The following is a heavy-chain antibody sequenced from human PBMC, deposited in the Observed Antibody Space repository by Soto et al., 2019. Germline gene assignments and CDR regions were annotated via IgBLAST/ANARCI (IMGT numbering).Heavy chain of an antibody. CDR3: ERPRLYSRSYNFDY. D-gene: IGHD6-6*01. Sequence: LSLTCTVSGGSVSSGSYYWSWIRQPPGKGLEWIGYIYYSGSTNYNPSLKSRVKISVDTSKNQFSLKLTSVTAADTAVYYCERPRLYSRSYNFDYWGKGTLVTVS. CDR2: IYYSGST. CDR1: GGSVSSGSYY. J-gene: IGHJ4*02. V-gene: IGHV4-61*01.